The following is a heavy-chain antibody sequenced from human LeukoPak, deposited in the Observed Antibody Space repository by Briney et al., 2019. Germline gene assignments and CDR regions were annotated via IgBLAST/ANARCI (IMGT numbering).Heavy chain of an antibody. CDR1: GGSFSGYY. CDR3: ARHPLIAAAGSY. J-gene: IGHJ4*02. D-gene: IGHD6-13*01. Sequence: SETLSLTCAVYGGSFSGYYWSWIRQPPGKGLEWIGSIYYSGSTYYNPSLKSRVTISVDTSKNQFSLKLSSVTAADTAVYYCARHPLIAAAGSYWGQGTLVTVX. CDR2: IYYSGST. V-gene: IGHV4-34*01.